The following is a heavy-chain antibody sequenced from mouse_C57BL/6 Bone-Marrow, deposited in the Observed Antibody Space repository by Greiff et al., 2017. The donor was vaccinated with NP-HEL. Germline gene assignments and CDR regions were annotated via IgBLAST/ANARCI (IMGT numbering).Heavy chain of an antibody. CDR2: ISDGGSYT. D-gene: IGHD1-1*01. J-gene: IGHJ2*01. CDR3: ARGRTVDY. CDR1: GFTFSSYA. V-gene: IGHV5-4*01. Sequence: EVQRVESGGGLVKPGGSLKLSCAASGFTFSSYAMSWVRQTPEKRLEWVATISDGGSYTYYPDNVKGRFTISRDNAKNNLYLQMSHLKSEDTAMYYCARGRTVDYWGQGTTLTVSS.